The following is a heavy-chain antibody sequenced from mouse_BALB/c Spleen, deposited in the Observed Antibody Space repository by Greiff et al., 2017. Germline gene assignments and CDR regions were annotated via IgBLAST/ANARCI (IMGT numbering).Heavy chain of an antibody. J-gene: IGHJ4*01. CDR2: ILPGSGST. CDR1: GYTFSSYW. V-gene: IGHV1-9*01. CDR3: ARSRDYDYYYAMDY. Sequence: SGAELMKPGASVKISCKATGYTFSSYWIEWVKQRPGHGLEWIGEILPGSGSTNYNEKFKGKATFTADTSSNTAYMQLSSLTSEDSAVYYCARSRDYDYYYAMDYWGQGTSVTVSS. D-gene: IGHD2-4*01.